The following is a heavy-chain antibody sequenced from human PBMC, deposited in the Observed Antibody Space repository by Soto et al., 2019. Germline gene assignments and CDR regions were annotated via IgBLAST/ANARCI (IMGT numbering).Heavy chain of an antibody. CDR3: ARGDSSGYYFGDY. V-gene: IGHV1-69*05. J-gene: IGHJ4*02. CDR1: GGTFSSYA. D-gene: IGHD3-22*01. Sequence: QVQLVQSGAEVKKPGSSVKVSCKASGGTFSSYAISWVRQAPGQGLEWMGGIIPIFGTANYAQKFQGRVTITTDESTSTADVELRSLSSEDTGVYYCARGDSSGYYFGDYWGQGTVVTVSS. CDR2: IIPIFGTA.